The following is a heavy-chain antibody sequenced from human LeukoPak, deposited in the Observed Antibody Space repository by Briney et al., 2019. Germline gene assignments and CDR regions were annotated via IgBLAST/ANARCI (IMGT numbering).Heavy chain of an antibody. CDR2: IHYSGRT. V-gene: IGHV4-59*08. J-gene: IGHJ4*02. D-gene: IGHD6-13*01. CDR1: GGSISSYY. Sequence: SETLSLTCTVSGGSISSYYWSWIRQPPGKGLEWIGNIHYSGRTNYNPSLKSRVTISVDTSKNQFSLKLSSLTAADTAVYYCTRHRAASSWSDSWGQGTLVTVSS. CDR3: TRHRAASSWSDS.